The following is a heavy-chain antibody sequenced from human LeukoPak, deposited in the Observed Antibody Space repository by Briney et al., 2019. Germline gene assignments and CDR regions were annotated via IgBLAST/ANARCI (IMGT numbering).Heavy chain of an antibody. V-gene: IGHV3-30-3*01. D-gene: IGHD2/OR15-2a*01. J-gene: IGHJ4*02. CDR3: ARERPSIGYFDY. CDR1: GFTFSSYA. Sequence: GGSLRLSCAASGFTFSSYAMHWVRQAPGKGLEWVALISYDGSIKHYADSVKGRFTFSRDNSKDTLYLQMNSLRAEDTAVYYCARERPSIGYFDYWGQGTLVTVSS. CDR2: ISYDGSIK.